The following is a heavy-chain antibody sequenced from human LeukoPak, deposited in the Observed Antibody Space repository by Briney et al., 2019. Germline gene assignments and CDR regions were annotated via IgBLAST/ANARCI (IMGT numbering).Heavy chain of an antibody. CDR3: AELGITMIGGV. CDR1: GFTVSSNY. V-gene: IGHV3-30*18. J-gene: IGHJ6*04. CDR2: ILYDGSNK. Sequence: GRSLRLSCAASGFTVSSNYMSSVRQAPGKGLEWVAVILYDGSNKKYADSVKGRFTISRDNSENTLYLQMNSLRAEDTAVYYCAELGITMIGGVWGKGTTVTISS. D-gene: IGHD3-10*02.